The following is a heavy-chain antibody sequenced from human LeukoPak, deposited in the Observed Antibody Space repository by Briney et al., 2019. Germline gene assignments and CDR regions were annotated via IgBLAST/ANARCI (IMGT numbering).Heavy chain of an antibody. J-gene: IGHJ4*02. Sequence: SETLSLTCAFYGGSFSGYYWSWIRQPPGRGRDGVGEINHSGSTNYNPPLKSRGTISVDTSKTQFSLKLSSVTAADTAVYYCARGYQSIAARQVDYWGQGTLVTVSS. CDR1: GGSFSGYY. D-gene: IGHD6-6*01. CDR3: ARGYQSIAARQVDY. CDR2: INHSGST. V-gene: IGHV4-34*01.